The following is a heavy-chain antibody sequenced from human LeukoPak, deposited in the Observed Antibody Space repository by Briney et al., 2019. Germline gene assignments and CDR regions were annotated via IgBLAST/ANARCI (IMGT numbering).Heavy chain of an antibody. V-gene: IGHV1-8*03. D-gene: IGHD6-19*01. CDR3: ARGQSRRPLYYYYYYMDV. CDR1: GYTFTSYD. Sequence: ASVKVSCKASGYTFTSYDINWVRQATGQGLEWMGWMNPNSGNTGYAQKFQGRVTITRNTSISTAYMELSSLRSEDTAVYYCARGQSRRPLYYYYYYMDVWGKGTTVTVSS. J-gene: IGHJ6*03. CDR2: MNPNSGNT.